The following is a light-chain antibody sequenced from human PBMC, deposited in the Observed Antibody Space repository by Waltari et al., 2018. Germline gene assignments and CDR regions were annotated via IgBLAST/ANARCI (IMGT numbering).Light chain of an antibody. V-gene: IGLV2-23*02. J-gene: IGLJ2*01. CDR3: LSYTSSITFV. CDR1: SNDAGNSKH. CDR2: EVT. Sequence: QPALTQPASVSGSPGQSITISCTGTSNDAGNSKHVCWYQQHPGKAPKLIISEVTERPSGVSDRFSGSKSGNTASLTISGLQAEDEADYYCLSYTSSITFVFGGGTKVSVL.